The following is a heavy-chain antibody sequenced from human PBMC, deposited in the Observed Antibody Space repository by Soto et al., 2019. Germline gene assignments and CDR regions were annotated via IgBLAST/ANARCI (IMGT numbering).Heavy chain of an antibody. CDR2: VYSSGST. J-gene: IGHJ5*02. CDR1: GGPISGYY. V-gene: IGHV4-4*07. Sequence: QVQLQESGPGLVKPSGTLSLTCTVSGGPISGYYWSWIRQPAGKGLEYIGRVYSSGSTNYSPSLNSRVSMSVDTSQNQFSLKLSSVTAADTAVYFCARVQHSSGSYRWCDPWGQGTLVTVSS. CDR3: ARVQHSSGSYRWCDP. D-gene: IGHD6-19*01.